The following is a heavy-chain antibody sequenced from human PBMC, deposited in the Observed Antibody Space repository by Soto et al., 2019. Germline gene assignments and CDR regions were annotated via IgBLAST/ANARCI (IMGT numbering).Heavy chain of an antibody. CDR2: MNHSGST. CDR1: GGSFSGYY. V-gene: IGHV4-34*01. J-gene: IGHJ3*02. Sequence: QVQLQQWGAGLLKPSETLSLTCAVYGGSFSGYYWSWIRQPPGKGLEWIGEMNHSGSTNYKPSLKSRVTVSVATSKNQFSLRLSSVTAADTAVYYCARGPRRDYGCDAFDIWGQGTMVTVSS. D-gene: IGHD3-16*01. CDR3: ARGPRRDYGCDAFDI.